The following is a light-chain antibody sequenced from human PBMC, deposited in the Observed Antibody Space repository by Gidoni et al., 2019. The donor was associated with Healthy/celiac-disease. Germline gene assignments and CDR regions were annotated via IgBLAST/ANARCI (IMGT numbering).Light chain of an antibody. CDR3: QQSYSTWT. V-gene: IGKV1-39*01. CDR1: QSISSY. J-gene: IGKJ1*01. CDR2: TAS. Sequence: DIQLTQSPSSLSASVGDRVTITCRASQSISSYLNWYQQKPGKAPKFLIYTASSLQSGVPSRFSGSGSGTDFTLTSSRLQPEDFATYYCQQSYSTWTFGQGTKVEIK.